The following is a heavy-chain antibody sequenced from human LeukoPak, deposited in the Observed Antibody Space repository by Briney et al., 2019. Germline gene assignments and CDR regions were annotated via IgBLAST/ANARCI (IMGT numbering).Heavy chain of an antibody. CDR1: GFTFSISE. CDR2: ISSSGRTI. Sequence: GGSLRLSRADSGFTFSISEMNCVRHAPGRGLGWGSYISSSGRTIYYADSVRGRYTASRDNAKNTLYLQMKSLRAEDTAVYYCASLLGYCSSTSCYIAGADAFDIWGQETMVTVSS. J-gene: IGHJ3*02. D-gene: IGHD2-2*02. V-gene: IGHV3-48*03. CDR3: ASLLGYCSSTSCYIAGADAFDI.